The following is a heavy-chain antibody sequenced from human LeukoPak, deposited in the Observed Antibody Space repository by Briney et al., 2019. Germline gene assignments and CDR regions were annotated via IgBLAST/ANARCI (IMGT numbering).Heavy chain of an antibody. CDR1: GASISSGHY. CDR3: ASGSGHLFDD. D-gene: IGHD2-15*01. J-gene: IGHJ4*02. Sequence: SETLSLTCAVSGASISSGHYWAWVRQPPGKGLEWIASIHGTGNTYYNPPLKSRVTMSLDTSKNHFSLTLKSVTAADTAVYFCASGSGHLFDDWGQGTLVTVSS. CDR2: IHGTGNT. V-gene: IGHV4-38-2*01.